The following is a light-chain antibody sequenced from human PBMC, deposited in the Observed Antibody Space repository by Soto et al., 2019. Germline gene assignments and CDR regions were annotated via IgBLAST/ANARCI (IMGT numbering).Light chain of an antibody. CDR1: QSISSY. V-gene: IGKV1-39*01. J-gene: IGKJ4*01. Sequence: DIQMTQSPSSLSASVGDRVTITCRASQSISSYLNWYQQKPGKAPKLLIYAASSFQSGVPPRFSGSGSVTDFTLPISMLQTDDFAIYYFHQSYSTPATFGGGTKVEIK. CDR2: AAS. CDR3: HQSYSTPAT.